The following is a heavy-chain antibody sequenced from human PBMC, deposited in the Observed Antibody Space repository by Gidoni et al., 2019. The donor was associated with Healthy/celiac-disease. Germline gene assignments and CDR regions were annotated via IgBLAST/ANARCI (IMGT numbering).Heavy chain of an antibody. CDR3: AKVSDFWSGYFSPGPHYYFDY. D-gene: IGHD3-3*01. CDR1: GFTFSSYA. CDR2: ISGSGGST. J-gene: IGHJ4*02. V-gene: IGHV3-23*01. Sequence: EVQLLESGGGLVQPGGSMRLSCSASGFTFSSYAMRWVRQAPGKGLEWVSAISGSGGSTYYADAVKGRFTISRDNSKNTLYLQMNSLRAEDTAVYYCAKVSDFWSGYFSPGPHYYFDYWGQGTLVTVSS.